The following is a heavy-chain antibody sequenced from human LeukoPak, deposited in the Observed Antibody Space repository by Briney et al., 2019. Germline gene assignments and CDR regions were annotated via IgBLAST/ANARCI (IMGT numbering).Heavy chain of an antibody. D-gene: IGHD4-23*01. V-gene: IGHV3-66*01. J-gene: IGHJ4*02. CDR2: IYSGGST. CDR1: GFTFSSYG. Sequence: GGSLRLSCAASGFTFSSYGMSWVRQAPGKGLEWVSVIYSGGSTHYADSVKGRLTISRDNSKNTLYLQMNSLRAEDTAVYYCASLYYGGNNFDYWGQGTLVTVSS. CDR3: ASLYYGGNNFDY.